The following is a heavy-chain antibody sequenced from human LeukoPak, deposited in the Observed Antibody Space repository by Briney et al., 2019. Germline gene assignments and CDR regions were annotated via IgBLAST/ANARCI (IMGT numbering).Heavy chain of an antibody. D-gene: IGHD6-13*01. CDR3: AREDHKQQLANFDY. Sequence: ASVKVSCKASGYTFTSYGISWVRQAPGQGLEWMGWISAYNGDTNYAQKLQGRVTMTTDTSTSTAYMELRSLRSDDTAVYYCAREDHKQQLANFDYWGQGTLVTVSS. J-gene: IGHJ4*02. CDR1: GYTFTSYG. V-gene: IGHV1-18*01. CDR2: ISAYNGDT.